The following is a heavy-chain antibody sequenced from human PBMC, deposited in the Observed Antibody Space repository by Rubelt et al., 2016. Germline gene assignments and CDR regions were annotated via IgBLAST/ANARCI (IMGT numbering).Heavy chain of an antibody. V-gene: IGHV3-23*01. D-gene: IGHD3-16*02. Sequence: VRGGGSLRLSCAASGFTFSTYAMSWVRQAPGKGLEWVSSISGSGDSTFYADSVKGRFTISRDNSKNTLYLQMNSLRAEDTAVYYCAKDNYDYVWGSYRSWGQGTLVTVSS. CDR1: GFTFSTYA. CDR3: AKDNYDYVWGSYRS. J-gene: IGHJ4*02. CDR2: ISGSGDST.